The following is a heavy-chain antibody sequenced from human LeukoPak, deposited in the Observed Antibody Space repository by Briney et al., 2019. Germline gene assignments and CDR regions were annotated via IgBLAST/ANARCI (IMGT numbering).Heavy chain of an antibody. D-gene: IGHD1-14*01. CDR3: AKGRKSYYYGMDV. CDR2: ISGSGGRT. V-gene: IGHV3-23*01. CDR1: GFTFSMYA. J-gene: IGHJ6*02. Sequence: PGGSLRLSCAASGFTFSMYAMNWVRQAPGKGLEWVSGISGSGGRTYYADSVKGRFTISRDNSKNTLYLQMNSLRAEDTAVYHCAKGRKSYYYGMDVWGQGTTVTVSS.